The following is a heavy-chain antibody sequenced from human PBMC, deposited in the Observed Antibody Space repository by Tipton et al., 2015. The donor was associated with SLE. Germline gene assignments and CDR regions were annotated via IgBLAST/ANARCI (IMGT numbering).Heavy chain of an antibody. V-gene: IGHV4-30-4*01. Sequence: LRLSCTVSGGSISSGDYYWSWIRQPPGKGLEWIGYIYYSGSTYYNPSLKSRVTISVDRSKNQFSLKLSSVTAADTAVYYCARSLYGWVFDYWGQGTLVTVSS. J-gene: IGHJ4*02. CDR2: IYYSGST. CDR1: GGSISSGDYY. CDR3: ARSLYGWVFDY. D-gene: IGHD3-16*01.